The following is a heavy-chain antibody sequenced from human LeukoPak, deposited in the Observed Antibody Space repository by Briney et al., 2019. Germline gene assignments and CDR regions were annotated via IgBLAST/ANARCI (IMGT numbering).Heavy chain of an antibody. D-gene: IGHD3-16*01. CDR3: AREGAHRSGYFDY. V-gene: IGHV3-21*01. CDR2: ISSSSSYI. Sequence: PGGSLRLSCAASGFTFSSYSMNWVRQAPGKGLEWVSSISSSSSYIYYADSVKGRFTISRDNAKNSPYLQMNSLRAEDTAVYYCAREGAHRSGYFDYWGQGTLVTVSS. J-gene: IGHJ4*02. CDR1: GFTFSSYS.